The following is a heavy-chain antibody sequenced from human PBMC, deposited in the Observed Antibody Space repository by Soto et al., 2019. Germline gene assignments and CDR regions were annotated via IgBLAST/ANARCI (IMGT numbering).Heavy chain of an antibody. D-gene: IGHD3-10*01. CDR2: ISGIAGST. V-gene: IGHV3-23*01. J-gene: IGHJ4*02. Sequence: GGSLRLSCAASGFTFSSYAMSWVRQAPGKWLECVSAISGIAGSTYYADSVKGRFTISRDNSKNTLYLQMNSLRAEDTAVYYCAKDKYASGSYYNSVTDYWGQGT. CDR3: AKDKYASGSYYNSVTDY. CDR1: GFTFSSYA.